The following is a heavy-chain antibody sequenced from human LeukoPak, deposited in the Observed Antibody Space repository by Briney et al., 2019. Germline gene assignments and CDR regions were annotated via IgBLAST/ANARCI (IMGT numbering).Heavy chain of an antibody. CDR3: ARISGWYSMDV. CDR2: MYYSGST. CDR1: GDSISSTSYH. J-gene: IGHJ6*01. V-gene: IGHV4-39*01. D-gene: IGHD6-19*01. Sequence: PSETLSLTCTVPGDSISSTSYHWGWIRQPPGRGLEWIGTMYYSGSTYYNPSLKSRVTISVDTSKNQFSLKLSSVTAADTTVYYCARISGWYSMDVWGQGTTVTVSS.